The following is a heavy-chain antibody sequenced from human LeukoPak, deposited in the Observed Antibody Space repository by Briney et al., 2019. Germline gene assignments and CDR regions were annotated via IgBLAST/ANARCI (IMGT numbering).Heavy chain of an antibody. CDR3: ARRDGLLRAGIAAAGRAFDI. Sequence: SETLSLTCTVSGGSISSGDYYWSWIRQPPGKGLEWIGYIYYSGSTYYNPSLKSRVTISVDTSKNQFSLKLSSVTAADTAVYYCARRDGLLRAGIAAAGRAFDIWGQGTMVTVSS. CDR2: IYYSGST. J-gene: IGHJ3*02. V-gene: IGHV4-30-4*01. CDR1: GGSISSGDYY. D-gene: IGHD6-13*01.